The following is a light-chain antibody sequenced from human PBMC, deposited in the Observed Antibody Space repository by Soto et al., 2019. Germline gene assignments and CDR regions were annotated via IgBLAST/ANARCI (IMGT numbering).Light chain of an antibody. Sequence: EIVMTQSPATLSVSPGERATLACRASQSVISNLSLYQQKPGQAPRLLIYGASTRATGIPARFSGSGSGTEFTLTISSRQSEDFSVYYCQQYNNWPRTFGQGTKVDIK. V-gene: IGKV3-15*01. CDR2: GAS. CDR1: QSVISN. CDR3: QQYNNWPRT. J-gene: IGKJ1*01.